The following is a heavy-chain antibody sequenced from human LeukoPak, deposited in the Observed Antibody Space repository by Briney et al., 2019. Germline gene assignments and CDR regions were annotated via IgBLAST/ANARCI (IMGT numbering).Heavy chain of an antibody. D-gene: IGHD5-18*01. CDR1: GFTFSSYG. CDR2: ISYDGSNK. CDR3: AKPQFGAMAPAGDY. V-gene: IGHV3-30*18. Sequence: RSLRLSCAASGFTFSSYGMHWVRQAPGKGLEWVAVISYDGSNKYYADSVKGRFTISRDNSKNTLYLQMNSLRAEDTAVYYCAKPQFGAMAPAGDYWGQGTLVTVSS. J-gene: IGHJ4*02.